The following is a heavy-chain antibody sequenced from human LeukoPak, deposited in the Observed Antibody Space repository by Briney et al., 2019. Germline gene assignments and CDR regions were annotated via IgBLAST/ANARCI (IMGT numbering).Heavy chain of an antibody. Sequence: SETLSLTCTVSGGSISSGGYYWSWIRQHPGKGLEWTGYIYYSGSTYYNPSLKSRVTISVDTSKNQFSLKLSSVTAADTAVYYCARTVVVVAATPLDYFDYWGQGTLVTVSS. CDR2: IYYSGST. V-gene: IGHV4-31*03. J-gene: IGHJ4*02. CDR1: GGSISSGGYY. D-gene: IGHD2-15*01. CDR3: ARTVVVVAATPLDYFDY.